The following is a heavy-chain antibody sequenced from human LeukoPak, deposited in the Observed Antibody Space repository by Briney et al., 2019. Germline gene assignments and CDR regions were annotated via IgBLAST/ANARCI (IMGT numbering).Heavy chain of an antibody. D-gene: IGHD6-6*01. V-gene: IGHV4-34*01. Sequence: SETLSLTCAVYGGSFSGYYWSWIRQPPGEGLEWIGEINHSGSTNYNPSLKSRVTISVDTSKNQFSLKLSSVTAADTAVYYCARVGSIAARPSGDYWGQRTLVTVSS. J-gene: IGHJ4*02. CDR2: INHSGST. CDR3: ARVGSIAARPSGDY. CDR1: GGSFSGYY.